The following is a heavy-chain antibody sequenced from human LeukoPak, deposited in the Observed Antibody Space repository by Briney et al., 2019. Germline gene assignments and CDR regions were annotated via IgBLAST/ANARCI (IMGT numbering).Heavy chain of an antibody. Sequence: GGSLRLSCATSGFTFSNAWMNWVRQAPGKGLVWVSRIASDGSSTTYADSVKGRFSISRDNAKNTLYLQMNSLRVEDTAVYYCARGRPHGNDYWGQGTLVTVSS. CDR2: IASDGSST. V-gene: IGHV3-74*01. D-gene: IGHD4-23*01. CDR3: ARGRPHGNDY. J-gene: IGHJ4*02. CDR1: GFTFSNAW.